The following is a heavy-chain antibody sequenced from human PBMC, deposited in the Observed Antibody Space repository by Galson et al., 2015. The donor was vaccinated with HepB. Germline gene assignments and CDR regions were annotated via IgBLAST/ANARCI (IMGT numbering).Heavy chain of an antibody. V-gene: IGHV3-23*01. CDR3: TKDGIMVANNPYHFHY. Sequence: SLRLSCAASGFSFTRYAMTWVRQAPGKGLEWVSSITSSGGNSYYTDSVKGRFTVSRDNSKNTLLLQLNSLRADDTAMYFCTKDGIMVANNPYHFHYWGQGTLVPVSS. J-gene: IGHJ4*02. CDR1: GFSFTRYA. D-gene: IGHD2-15*01. CDR2: ITSSGGNS.